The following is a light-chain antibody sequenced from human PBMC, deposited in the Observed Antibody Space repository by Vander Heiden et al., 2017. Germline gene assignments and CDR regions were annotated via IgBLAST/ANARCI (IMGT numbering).Light chain of an antibody. V-gene: IGKV3-20*01. CDR1: QSVSSNY. Sequence: EVVLTQSPGTLSLSPGERATLSCRASQSVSSNYLAWYQQKRGQAPRLLIYGASRSATGSPDRFSGSGYGTDFTLTSSRREPEDFAVYYWQPDRNSRTFGQGTKVEI. CDR3: QPDRNSRT. CDR2: GAS. J-gene: IGKJ1*01.